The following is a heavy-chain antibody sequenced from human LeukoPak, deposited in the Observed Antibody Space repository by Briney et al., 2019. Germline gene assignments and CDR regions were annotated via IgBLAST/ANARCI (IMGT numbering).Heavy chain of an antibody. CDR2: IYNSGST. CDR3: ARAGYSYGTGYYFDY. CDR1: GGSISSNTYY. Sequence: SETLSLTCTVSGGSISSNTYYWGWVRQSPGKGLEWIGSIYNSGSTYYSPSLKSRVTISVDTSKKQFSLKVSSVTAADTAVYYCARAGYSYGTGYYFDYWGQGTLVTVSS. V-gene: IGHV4-39*07. D-gene: IGHD5-18*01. J-gene: IGHJ4*02.